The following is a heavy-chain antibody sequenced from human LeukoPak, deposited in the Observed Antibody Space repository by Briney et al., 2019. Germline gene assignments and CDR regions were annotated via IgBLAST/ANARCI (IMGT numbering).Heavy chain of an antibody. CDR3: AKRFEYGGDSNYFDY. CDR1: GFTFNTYG. Sequence: GGSLRLSCSASGFTFNTYGMSWVRQAPGKGLERVSTISGRDSNTYYADSVEGRFTISRDNSKNTLFLQINSVRDEDTATYYCAKRFEYGGDSNYFDYWGQGTPVTVSS. V-gene: IGHV3-23*01. D-gene: IGHD2-21*02. J-gene: IGHJ4*02. CDR2: ISGRDSNT.